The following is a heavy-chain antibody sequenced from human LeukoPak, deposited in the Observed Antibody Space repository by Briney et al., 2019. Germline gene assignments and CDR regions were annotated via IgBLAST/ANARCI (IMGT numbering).Heavy chain of an antibody. CDR3: ARVEAVAVVDY. J-gene: IGHJ4*02. V-gene: IGHV4-39*07. CDR1: GGSISSSSYY. Sequence: SETPSLTCTVSGGSISSSSYYWGWIRQPPGKGLEWIGSIYYSGSTYYNPSLKSRVTISVDTSKNQFSLKLSSVTAADTAVYYCARVEAVAVVDYWGQGTLVTVSS. CDR2: IYYSGST. D-gene: IGHD6-19*01.